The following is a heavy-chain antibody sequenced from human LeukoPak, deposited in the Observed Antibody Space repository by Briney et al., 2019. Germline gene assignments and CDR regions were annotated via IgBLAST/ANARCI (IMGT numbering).Heavy chain of an antibody. D-gene: IGHD3-10*02. CDR3: AELGITMIGGV. V-gene: IGHV3-48*01. Sequence: GGSLRLSCAASGFIFSSYRMNWVRQAPGKGLEWISYISSSSSTIEYADSVKGRFTISRDNAKNSLYLQMNSLRAEDTAVYYCAELGITMIGGVWGKGTTVTISS. J-gene: IGHJ6*04. CDR1: GFIFSSYR. CDR2: ISSSSSTI.